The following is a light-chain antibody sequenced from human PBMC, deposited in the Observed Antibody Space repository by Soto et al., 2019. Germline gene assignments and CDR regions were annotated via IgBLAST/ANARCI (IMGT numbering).Light chain of an antibody. CDR3: QQYGSSPIT. V-gene: IGKV1-13*02. CDR2: DAS. Sequence: AIQLTQSPSSLSASVGDRVTITCRASQGISSYLGWYQQKPGKAPKLLIYDASSLESGVPSRFSGSGSGTDFTLTISRLEPEDFAVYYCQQYGSSPITFGQGTRLEIK. CDR1: QGISSY. J-gene: IGKJ5*01.